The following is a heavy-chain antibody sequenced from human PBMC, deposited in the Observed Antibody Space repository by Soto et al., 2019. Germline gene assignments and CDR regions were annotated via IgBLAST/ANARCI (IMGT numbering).Heavy chain of an antibody. D-gene: IGHD3-3*01. CDR1: GFTFSGSA. V-gene: IGHV3-73*01. Sequence: PGGSLRLSCAASGFTFSGSAMHWVRQASGKGLEWVGRIRSNANSYATAYAASVKGRFTISRDDSKNTAYLEMNGLKTEDTAVYYCTTTIFGVVRDYWGQGTLVTVSS. CDR2: IRSNANSYAT. CDR3: TTTIFGVVRDY. J-gene: IGHJ4*02.